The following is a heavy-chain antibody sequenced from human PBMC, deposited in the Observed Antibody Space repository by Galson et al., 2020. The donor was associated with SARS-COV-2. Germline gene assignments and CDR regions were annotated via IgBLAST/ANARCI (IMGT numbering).Heavy chain of an antibody. V-gene: IGHV1-18*01. CDR2: ISTYNGDT. CDR1: GYTISTSG. CDR3: ARDGQIGYDYRAVGY. D-gene: IGHD5-12*01. J-gene: IGHJ4*02. Sequence: ASVKVSCKASGYTISTSGISWVRQAPGQGLEWMGWISTYNGDTNYAQKFQGRVTMTTDTSTNTAYMELRSLRSDDTAMYYCARDGQIGYDYRAVGYWCQGTLGTVSS.